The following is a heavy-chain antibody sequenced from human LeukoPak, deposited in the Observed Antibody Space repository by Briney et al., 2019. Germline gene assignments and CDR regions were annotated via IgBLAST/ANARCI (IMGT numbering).Heavy chain of an antibody. D-gene: IGHD3/OR15-3a*01. CDR2: IRSGTYGGTT. Sequence: GGSLRLSCTTSGFTFGDYTVSWFRQAPGKGLEWVGFIRSGTYGGTTELAASVKGRFSISRDDSTSVAYLQMNSLKTEDTAVYYCTRDEYDLSPHLDDFDIWDQGTLVTVSS. CDR3: TRDEYDLSPHLDDFDI. J-gene: IGHJ3*02. V-gene: IGHV3-49*03. CDR1: GFTFGDYT.